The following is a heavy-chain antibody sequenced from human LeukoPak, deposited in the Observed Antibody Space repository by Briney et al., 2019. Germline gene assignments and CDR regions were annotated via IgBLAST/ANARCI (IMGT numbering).Heavy chain of an antibody. J-gene: IGHJ4*02. V-gene: IGHV3-33*01. CDR2: IWYDGSNK. Sequence: GGSLRLSCAASGFTFSSYGMHWVRQAPGKGLEWVAVIWYDGSNKYYADSVKGRFTISRDNSKNTLYLQMNSLRAEDTAVYCCARDLNGGDYWGQGTLVTVSS. CDR1: GFTFSSYG. D-gene: IGHD4-23*01. CDR3: ARDLNGGDY.